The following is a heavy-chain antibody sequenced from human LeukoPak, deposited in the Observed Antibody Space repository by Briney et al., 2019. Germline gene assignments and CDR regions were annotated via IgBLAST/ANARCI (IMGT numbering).Heavy chain of an antibody. CDR2: IYYSGST. Sequence: SETLSLTCTVSGGSISSSSYYWGWIRQPPGKGLEWIGSIYYSGSTYYNPSLKSRVTISVDTSKNQFSLKLSSVTAADTAVYYCARSPYYYDSSGQIYYYYYMDVWGKGTTVTVSS. J-gene: IGHJ6*03. CDR3: ARSPYYYDSSGQIYYYYYMDV. V-gene: IGHV4-39*07. CDR1: GGSISSSSYY. D-gene: IGHD3-22*01.